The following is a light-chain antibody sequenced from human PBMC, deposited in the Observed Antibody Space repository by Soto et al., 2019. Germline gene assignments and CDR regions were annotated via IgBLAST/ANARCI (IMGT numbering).Light chain of an antibody. CDR3: QQRSNWPIT. V-gene: IGKV3-11*01. J-gene: IGKJ5*01. CDR2: DTS. Sequence: EIVLTQSPATLSLSPGERATLSCRASQSVSSYLAWYQQKPGQAPRLLIYDTSNRATGIPARFSGSGSGTDFTLTIINLEPEDFAVYYCQQRSNWPITFGQGTRLEIK. CDR1: QSVSSY.